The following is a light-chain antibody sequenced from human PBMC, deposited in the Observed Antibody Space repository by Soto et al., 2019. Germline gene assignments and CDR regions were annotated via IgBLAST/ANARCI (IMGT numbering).Light chain of an antibody. CDR1: QSIDTW. CDR2: KAS. Sequence: DIQMTQSPSTLSASVGDRVTITCRASQSIDTWLAWYQQKPGKAPNLLISKASSLETGVPSRFSGSGSGTEFTLTISSLQPDDFATYCCQQYNSYSWTFGQGTKVEIK. J-gene: IGKJ1*01. CDR3: QQYNSYSWT. V-gene: IGKV1-5*03.